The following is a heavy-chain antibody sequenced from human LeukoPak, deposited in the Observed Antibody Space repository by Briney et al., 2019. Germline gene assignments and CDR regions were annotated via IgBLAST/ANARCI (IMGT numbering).Heavy chain of an antibody. V-gene: IGHV3-30-3*01. D-gene: IGHD2-2*01. CDR1: GFTFSSYA. CDR3: ARYDCSSTSCYAMDV. J-gene: IGHJ6*02. Sequence: PGRSLRLSCAASGFTFSSYAMHWVRQAPGKGLEWVAVISYDGSNKYYADSVKGRFTISRDNSKNTLYLQMNSLRAEDTAVYYCARYDCSSTSCYAMDVWGQGTTVTVSS. CDR2: ISYDGSNK.